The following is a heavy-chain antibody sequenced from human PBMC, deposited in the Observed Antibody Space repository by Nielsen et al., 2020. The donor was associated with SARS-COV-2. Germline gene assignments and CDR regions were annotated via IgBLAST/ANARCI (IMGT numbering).Heavy chain of an antibody. Sequence: GESLKISCAATGFTVSSNYMSWVRQAAGKGLEWVSVIYTDGSASYADSMKGRFTVSRDNSKNTVYLQMNSLRAEDTAVYYCARSSGSAFDIWGQGTMVTVSS. CDR3: ARSSGSAFDI. V-gene: IGHV3-66*01. CDR1: GFTVSSNY. CDR2: IYTDGSA. D-gene: IGHD6-19*01. J-gene: IGHJ3*02.